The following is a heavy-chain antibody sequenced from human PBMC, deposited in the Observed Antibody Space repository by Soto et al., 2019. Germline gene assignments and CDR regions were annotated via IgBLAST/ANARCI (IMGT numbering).Heavy chain of an antibody. CDR2: INPDNGNT. D-gene: IGHD2-15*01. CDR1: GYTFTRYT. V-gene: IGHV1-3*01. CDR3: ARGIATGQFDP. J-gene: IGHJ5*02. Sequence: QVQLVQSGAEVKKPGASVKISCKASGYTFTRYTMNWVRQAPGQRLEWMGWINPDNGNTKSSQKFQDRVIITRDTSASTAYMDLSSLRSEDTAVYDCARGIATGQFDPWGQGTLVTVSS.